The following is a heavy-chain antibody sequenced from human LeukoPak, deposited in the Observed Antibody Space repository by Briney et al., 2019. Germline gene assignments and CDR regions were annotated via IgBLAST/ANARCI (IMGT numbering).Heavy chain of an antibody. D-gene: IGHD3-22*01. CDR2: IKQDGSEK. J-gene: IGHJ4*02. Sequence: GGSLRLSCAASGFTFSSYWMSWVRQAPGKGLEWVANIKQDGSEKYYVDSVKGRFTISRDNAKNSLYLQMNSLRAEDTAVYYCARDKGDYDTSGSLFVFGGQGTLVTVSS. CDR3: ARDKGDYDTSGSLFVF. V-gene: IGHV3-7*03. CDR1: GFTFSSYW.